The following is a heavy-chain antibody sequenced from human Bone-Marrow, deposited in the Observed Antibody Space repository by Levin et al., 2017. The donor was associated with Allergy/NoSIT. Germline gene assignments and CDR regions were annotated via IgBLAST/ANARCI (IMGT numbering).Heavy chain of an antibody. CDR3: ARGGAIVVVPAAMYYYYYMDV. J-gene: IGHJ6*03. CDR1: GFTFSSYW. CDR2: IKQDGSEK. V-gene: IGHV3-7*03. D-gene: IGHD2-2*01. Sequence: PGGSLRLSCAASGFTFSSYWMSWVRQAPGKGLEWVANIKQDGSEKYYVDSVKGRFTISRDNAKNSLYLQMNSLRAEDTAVYYCARGGAIVVVPAAMYYYYYMDVWGKGTTVTVSS.